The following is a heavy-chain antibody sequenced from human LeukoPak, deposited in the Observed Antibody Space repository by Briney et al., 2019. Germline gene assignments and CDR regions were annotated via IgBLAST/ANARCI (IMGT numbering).Heavy chain of an antibody. Sequence: SETLSLTCTVSGGSISSSGYYWGWLRQPPGKGLEWIGSIYYSGSTYYNPSLKSRVTISVDTSKNQFSLKLSSVTAADTAVYYCARARGSGWYVAFDYWGQGTLVTVSS. CDR3: ARARGSGWYVAFDY. D-gene: IGHD6-19*01. CDR1: GGSISSSGYY. CDR2: IYYSGST. V-gene: IGHV4-39*07. J-gene: IGHJ4*02.